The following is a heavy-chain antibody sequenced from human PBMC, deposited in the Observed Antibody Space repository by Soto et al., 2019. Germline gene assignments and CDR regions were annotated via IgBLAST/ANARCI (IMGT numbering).Heavy chain of an antibody. CDR3: ARHFLDYGGPEYWFDP. J-gene: IGHJ5*02. CDR1: GGSISSSSYY. Sequence: SETLSLTCTVSGGSISSSSYYWGWIRQPPGKGLEWIGSIYYSGSTYYNPSLKSRVTISVDTSKNQFSLKLSSVTAADTAVYYCARHFLDYGGPEYWFDPWGQGILVTVSS. V-gene: IGHV4-39*01. CDR2: IYYSGST. D-gene: IGHD4-17*01.